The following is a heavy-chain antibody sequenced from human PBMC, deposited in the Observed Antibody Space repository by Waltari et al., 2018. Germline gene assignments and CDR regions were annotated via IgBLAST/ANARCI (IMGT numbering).Heavy chain of an antibody. J-gene: IGHJ3*02. CDR1: GGSIRSYY. CDR3: ARDKKDSDFWSGYDAFDI. D-gene: IGHD3-3*01. V-gene: IGHV4-4*07. CDR2: IYTSGST. Sequence: QVQLQESGPGLVKPSETLSLTCTVSGGSIRSYYWSWIRQPAGKGLEWIGRIYTSGSTNYNPSLKSRVTMSVDTSKNQFSLKLSSVTAADTAVYYCARDKKDSDFWSGYDAFDIWGQGTMVTVSS.